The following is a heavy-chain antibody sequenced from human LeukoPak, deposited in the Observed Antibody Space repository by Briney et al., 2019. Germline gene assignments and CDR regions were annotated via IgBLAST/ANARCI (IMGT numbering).Heavy chain of an antibody. Sequence: ASVKVSCKASGGTFRSYAISWVRQAPGQGLEWLGGIISISPTANYAQKFQDRVTMNMDESTTTAFMELSSLRSDDTAVYYCARGRVSGTTLVTWFDTWGQGTLVTVSS. V-gene: IGHV1-69*05. D-gene: IGHD5-18*01. CDR1: GGTFRSYA. CDR2: IISISPTA. CDR3: ARGRVSGTTLVTWFDT. J-gene: IGHJ5*02.